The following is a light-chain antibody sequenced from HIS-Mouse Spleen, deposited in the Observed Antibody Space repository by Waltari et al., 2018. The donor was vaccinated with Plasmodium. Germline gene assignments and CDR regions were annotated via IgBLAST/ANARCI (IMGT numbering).Light chain of an antibody. V-gene: IGLV3-27*01. J-gene: IGLJ3*02. CDR3: YSAADNNLV. Sequence: SYELTQPSSVSVSPGQTARITCSGDVLAKKYARWFQQKPGQAPVLVIYKDIERPSGIPERLSGSSSGTTVTLTISGAQVEDEADYYCYSAADNNLVFGGGTKLTVL. CDR2: KDI. CDR1: VLAKKY.